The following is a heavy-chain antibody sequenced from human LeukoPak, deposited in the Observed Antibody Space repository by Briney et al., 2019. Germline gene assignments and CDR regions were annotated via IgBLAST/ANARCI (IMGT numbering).Heavy chain of an antibody. J-gene: IGHJ4*02. D-gene: IGHD1-1*01. CDR2: INHSGST. CDR3: ARTDGTGHFDY. CDR1: GGSISSYY. Sequence: SETLSLTCTVSGGSISSYYWSWIRQPPGKGLEWIGEINHSGSTNYNPSLKSRVTISVDTSKNQFSLKLSSVTAADTAVYYCARTDGTGHFDYWGQGTLVTVSS. V-gene: IGHV4-34*01.